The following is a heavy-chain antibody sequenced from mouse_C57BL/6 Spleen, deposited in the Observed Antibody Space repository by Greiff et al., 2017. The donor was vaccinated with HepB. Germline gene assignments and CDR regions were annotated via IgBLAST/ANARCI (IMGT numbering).Heavy chain of an antibody. D-gene: IGHD1-1*01. Sequence: QVQLQQPGTELVKPGASVKLSCKASGYAFTSYWMHWVKQRPGQGLEWIGNINPSNGGTNYNEKFKSKATLTVDKSSRPAYMQLSSLTSEDSAVNYCARPTVVARDWYFDVWAQGPRSPSPQ. V-gene: IGHV1-53*01. J-gene: IGHJ1*03. CDR2: INPSNGGT. CDR1: GYAFTSYW. CDR3: ARPTVVARDWYFDV.